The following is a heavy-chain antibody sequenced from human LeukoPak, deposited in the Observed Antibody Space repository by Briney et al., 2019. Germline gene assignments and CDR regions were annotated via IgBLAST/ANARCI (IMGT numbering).Heavy chain of an antibody. J-gene: IGHJ4*02. CDR3: AKDRDYYGSGSYYNVGGKYYFDY. D-gene: IGHD3-10*01. CDR1: GFTFSSYG. V-gene: IGHV3-30*02. Sequence: GGSLRLSCAASGFTFSSYGMHWVRQAPGKGLEWVAFIRYDGSNKYYADSVKGRFTISRDNSKNTLYLQMNSLRAEDTAVYYCAKDRDYYGSGSYYNVGGKYYFDYWGRGTLVTVSS. CDR2: IRYDGSNK.